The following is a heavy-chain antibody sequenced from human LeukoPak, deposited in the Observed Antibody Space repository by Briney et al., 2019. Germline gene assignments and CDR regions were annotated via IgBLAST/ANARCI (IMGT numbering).Heavy chain of an antibody. D-gene: IGHD3-16*02. CDR3: ARRVITFGGVIVPWAFDI. CDR1: GGSISSYY. CDR2: IYTSGST. J-gene: IGHJ3*02. V-gene: IGHV4-4*09. Sequence: PSETLSLTCTVSGGSISSYYWSWIRQPPGKGLEWIGYIYTSGSTNYNPSLKSRVTISVDTSKNQFSPKLSSVTAADTAVYYCARRVITFGGVIVPWAFDIWGQGTMVTVSS.